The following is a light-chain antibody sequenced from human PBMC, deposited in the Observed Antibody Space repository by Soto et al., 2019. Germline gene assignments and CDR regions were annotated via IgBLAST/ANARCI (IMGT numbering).Light chain of an antibody. Sequence: QSALTQPASVTGSPGQSITISCTGTSSDVGGYNYVSWYQQHPGKAPQLMIYEVSRRPSGVSDRFSGSKSGNTASLTISGLQAEDEADYYCSSYTSSSTDVFGTGTKVTVL. CDR1: SSDVGGYNY. CDR3: SSYTSSSTDV. CDR2: EVS. J-gene: IGLJ1*01. V-gene: IGLV2-14*01.